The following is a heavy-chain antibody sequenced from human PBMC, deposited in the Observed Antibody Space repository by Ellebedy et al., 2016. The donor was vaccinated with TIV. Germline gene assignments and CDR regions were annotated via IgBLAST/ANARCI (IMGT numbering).Heavy chain of an antibody. CDR1: GFTFSSYS. Sequence: GGSLRLSXAASGFTFSSYSMNWVRQAPGKGLEWVSSISSSSSYIYYADSVKGRFTISRDNAKNSLYLQMNSLRAEDTAVYYCASIFQWLAQGDYWGQGTLVTVSS. D-gene: IGHD6-19*01. V-gene: IGHV3-21*01. CDR3: ASIFQWLAQGDY. CDR2: ISSSSSYI. J-gene: IGHJ4*02.